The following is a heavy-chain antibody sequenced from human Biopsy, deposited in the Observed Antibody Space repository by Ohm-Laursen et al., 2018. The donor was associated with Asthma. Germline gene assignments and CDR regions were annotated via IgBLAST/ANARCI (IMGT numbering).Heavy chain of an antibody. J-gene: IGHJ6*02. CDR2: ISSSGSTT. CDR3: ARVFESSEWGPFYHFGLDV. CDR1: GFSFSDYY. V-gene: IGHV3-11*01. Sequence: SLRFSCAASGFSFSDYYMTWMRRAPGKGLEWVSSISSSGSTTYPAESVKGRFTISRDNAQKSLFLQMGSLRAEDTAIYYCARVFESSEWGPFYHFGLDVWGQGTTVAVSS. D-gene: IGHD6-25*01.